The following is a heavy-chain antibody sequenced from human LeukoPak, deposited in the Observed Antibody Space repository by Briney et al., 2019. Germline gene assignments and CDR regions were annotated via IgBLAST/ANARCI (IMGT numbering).Heavy chain of an antibody. Sequence: PGGSLRLSCAASRFTFSSYWMTWVRQAPGKGLEWVANIKQDGSDKYYMDSVRGRFTISRDNAKNSLYLQMNSLRAEDTAVYYCARDRGNQRGYYYYYMDVWGKGTTVTVSS. CDR3: ARDRGNQRGYYYYYMDV. CDR1: RFTFSSYW. CDR2: IKQDGSDK. J-gene: IGHJ6*03. V-gene: IGHV3-7*01. D-gene: IGHD1-14*01.